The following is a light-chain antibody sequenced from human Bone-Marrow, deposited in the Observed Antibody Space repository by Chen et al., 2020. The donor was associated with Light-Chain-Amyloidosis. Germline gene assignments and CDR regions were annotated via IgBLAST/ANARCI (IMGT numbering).Light chain of an antibody. CDR3: LHADSLPPL. CDR1: RGIGKW. V-gene: IGKV1-12*01. Sequence: IQLTQSPSSVSASPGDTVAFTCRAGRGIGKWLAWFLQRPGKAPHLLIYGGSTLNTGVPLRFSGHGSGTVFSRTSSSLQPSDFATYFCLHADSLPPLFGQGSRLEIK. J-gene: IGKJ2*01. CDR2: GGS.